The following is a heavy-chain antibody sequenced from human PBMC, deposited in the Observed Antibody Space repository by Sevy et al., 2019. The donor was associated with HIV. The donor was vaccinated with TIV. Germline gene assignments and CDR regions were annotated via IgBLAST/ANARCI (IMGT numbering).Heavy chain of an antibody. CDR3: AREWHSSFDY. CDR1: GFSFSSYW. CDR2: IKQDGSEK. J-gene: IGHJ4*02. V-gene: IGHV3-7*01. Sequence: GGSLRLSCAASGFSFSSYWMSWLRQAPGKGLEWVASIKQDGSEKYYVHSLKGRFSISKDNAKNSLYLQMNSLRVEDTAIYFCAREWHSSFDYWGQGTLVTVSS. D-gene: IGHD6-6*01.